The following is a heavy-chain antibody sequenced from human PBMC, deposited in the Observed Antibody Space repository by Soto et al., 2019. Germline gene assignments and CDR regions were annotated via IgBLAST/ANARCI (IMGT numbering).Heavy chain of an antibody. D-gene: IGHD6-19*01. V-gene: IGHV3-30*18. CDR2: ISYDGSNK. Sequence: GGSLRLSCAASGFTFSSYGMHWVRQAPGKGLEWVAVISYDGSNKYYADSVKGRFTISRDNSKNTLYLQMNSLRAEDTAVYYCANSGYSSGWYGLGGDYWGQGTLVTVSS. CDR1: GFTFSSYG. CDR3: ANSGYSSGWYGLGGDY. J-gene: IGHJ4*02.